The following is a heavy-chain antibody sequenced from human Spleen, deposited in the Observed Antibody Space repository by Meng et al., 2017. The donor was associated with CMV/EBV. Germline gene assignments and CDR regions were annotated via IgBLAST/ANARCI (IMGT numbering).Heavy chain of an antibody. CDR3: ARDDAKKGFEPDY. J-gene: IGHJ4*02. CDR2: ISIYDGHT. D-gene: IGHD1-14*01. Sequence: ASGYSFSRYGITWVRQAPGQGLEWMVWISIYDGHTNYAQKFQGRVTMTTDTSTSTAYMELKSLRSDDTAVYYCARDDAKKGFEPDYCGQGTLVTVSS. CDR1: GYSFSRYG. V-gene: IGHV1-18*01.